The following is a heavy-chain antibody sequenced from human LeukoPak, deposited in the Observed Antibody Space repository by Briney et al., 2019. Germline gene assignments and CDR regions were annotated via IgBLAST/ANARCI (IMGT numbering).Heavy chain of an antibody. Sequence: SVKVSCKASGGTFISYAISWVRRAPGQGLEGMGRIIPILGIANYAQKFQGRVTITADKSTSTAYMELSSLRSEDTAVYYCAAGIAVADYNWFDPWGQGTLVTVSS. D-gene: IGHD6-19*01. J-gene: IGHJ5*02. CDR1: GGTFISYA. V-gene: IGHV1-69*04. CDR2: IIPILGIA. CDR3: AAGIAVADYNWFDP.